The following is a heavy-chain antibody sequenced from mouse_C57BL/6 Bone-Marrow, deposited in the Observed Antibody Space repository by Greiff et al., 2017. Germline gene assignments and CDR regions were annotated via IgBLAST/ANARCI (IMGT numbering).Heavy chain of an antibody. CDR2: ISNGGGST. J-gene: IGHJ1*03. CDR3: ARPGTGTAHWYFDV. CDR1: GFTFSDYY. Sequence: EVTVVESGGGLVQPGGSLKLSCAASGFTFSDYYMYWVRQTPETRLEWVAYISNGGGSTYYQDPVKGRFTISRDNAKNTLYLQIARLKSEDTAMYYCARPGTGTAHWYFDVWGTGTTVTVAS. V-gene: IGHV5-12*01. D-gene: IGHD4-1*01.